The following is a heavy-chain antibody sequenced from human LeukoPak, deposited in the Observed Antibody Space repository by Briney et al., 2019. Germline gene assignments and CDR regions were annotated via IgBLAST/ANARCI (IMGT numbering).Heavy chain of an antibody. V-gene: IGHV3-30*04. J-gene: IGHJ4*02. Sequence: SGGSLRLSCAASGFTFSSYAMHWVRPAPGKGLEWVAVISYDGSNKYYADSVKGRFTFSRDNSKNTLYLQMNSLRAEDTAVYYCARDSFRDGDYLDYWGQGTLVTVSS. CDR2: ISYDGSNK. D-gene: IGHD4-17*01. CDR3: ARDSFRDGDYLDY. CDR1: GFTFSSYA.